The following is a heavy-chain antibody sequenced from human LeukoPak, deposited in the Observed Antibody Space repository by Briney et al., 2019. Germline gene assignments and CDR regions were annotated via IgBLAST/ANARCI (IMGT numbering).Heavy chain of an antibody. CDR2: MYYSGST. Sequence: SETLSLTCTVSGGSLSHYYWSWIRQPPGKGLEWIGYMYYSGSTNYNPSLKSRVTISVDTSKNQFSLKLSSVTAADTAVYYCASSHPLGSNNDYYTPFDYWGQGTLVTVSS. V-gene: IGHV4-59*01. CDR3: ASSHPLGSNNDYYTPFDY. J-gene: IGHJ4*02. D-gene: IGHD3-3*01. CDR1: GGSLSHYY.